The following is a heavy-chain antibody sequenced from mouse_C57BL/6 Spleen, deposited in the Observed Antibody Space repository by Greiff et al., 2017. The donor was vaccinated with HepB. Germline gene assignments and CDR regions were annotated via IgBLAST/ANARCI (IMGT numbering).Heavy chain of an antibody. Sequence: VQLQQSGAELAKPGASVKLSCKASGYTFTSYWMHWVKQRPGQGLEWIGYINPSSGYTKYNQKFKDKATFTADKSSSTAYMQLSSLTYEDSAVYYCARWANYDYFYYAMDYWGQGTSVTVSS. D-gene: IGHD2-4*01. CDR3: ARWANYDYFYYAMDY. CDR1: GYTFTSYW. J-gene: IGHJ4*01. V-gene: IGHV1-7*01. CDR2: INPSSGYT.